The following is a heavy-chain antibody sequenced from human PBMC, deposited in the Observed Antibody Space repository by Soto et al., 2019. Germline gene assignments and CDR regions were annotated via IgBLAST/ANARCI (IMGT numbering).Heavy chain of an antibody. CDR1: GCSFTSYW. CDR3: ARRGGYEDPAAADAFDI. J-gene: IGHJ3*02. V-gene: IGHV5-51*01. Sequence: GESLKISGKGSGCSFTSYWIGWVRQMPGKGLEWMGIIYPGDSDTRYSPSFQGQVTISADKSISTAYLQWSSLKASDTAMYYCARRGGYEDPAAADAFDIWGQGTMVTVSS. D-gene: IGHD5-12*01. CDR2: IYPGDSDT.